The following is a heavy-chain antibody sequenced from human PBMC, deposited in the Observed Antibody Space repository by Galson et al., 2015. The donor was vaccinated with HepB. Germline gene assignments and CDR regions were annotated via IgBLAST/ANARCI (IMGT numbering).Heavy chain of an antibody. CDR3: ARVPAIRGGSWSYYYYYGMDV. D-gene: IGHD2-2*01. J-gene: IGHJ6*02. V-gene: IGHV4-34*01. CDR1: GGSFSGYY. CDR2: INHSGST. Sequence: SETLSLTCAVYGGSFSGYYWSWIRQPPGKGLEWIGEINHSGSTNYNPSLKSRVTISVDTSKNQFSLKLSSVTAADTAVYYCARVPAIRGGSWSYYYYYGMDVWGQGTTVTVSS.